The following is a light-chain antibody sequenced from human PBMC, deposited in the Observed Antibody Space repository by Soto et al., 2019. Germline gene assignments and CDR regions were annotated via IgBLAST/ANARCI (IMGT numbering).Light chain of an antibody. CDR2: DVD. V-gene: IGLV2-11*01. CDR1: NSDVGHYNY. Sequence: QSALTQPRSVSGSPGHSVTISCTGTNSDVGHYNYVSWYQQHPGKAPKLIIFDVDKRPSGVPDRFSGSKSGNTASLTISGLQAEDEADYYCCSYAGSSWIFGGGTKLTVL. J-gene: IGLJ2*01. CDR3: CSYAGSSWI.